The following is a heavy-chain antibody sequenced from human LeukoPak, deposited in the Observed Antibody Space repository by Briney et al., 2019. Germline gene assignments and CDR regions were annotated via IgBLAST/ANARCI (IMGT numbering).Heavy chain of an antibody. CDR3: ASLKNYYDSSGYLVTDAFDI. V-gene: IGHV3-23*01. D-gene: IGHD3-22*01. CDR2: INASGGST. J-gene: IGHJ3*02. CDR1: GFTFSGYA. Sequence: GGSLRLSCAASGFTFSGYAMNWVRQAPGKGLEWISSINASGGSTYYADSVKGRFTISRDNSKNTLYLQMNSLRADDTAVYYCASLKNYYDSSGYLVTDAFDIWGQGTMVTVSS.